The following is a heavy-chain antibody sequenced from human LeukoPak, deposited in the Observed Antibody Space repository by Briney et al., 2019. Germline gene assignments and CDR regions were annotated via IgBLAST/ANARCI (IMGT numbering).Heavy chain of an antibody. CDR1: GFTFSSYA. V-gene: IGHV3-23*01. D-gene: IGHD6-19*01. Sequence: GGSLRLSCAASGFTFSSYAMSWVGQAPGKGLEWVSAISGSGGSTYYADSVKGRFTISRDNSKNTLYLQMNSLRAEDTAVYYCAKVFKRGSSGWYSYFDYWGQGTLVTVSS. J-gene: IGHJ4*02. CDR3: AKVFKRGSSGWYSYFDY. CDR2: ISGSGGST.